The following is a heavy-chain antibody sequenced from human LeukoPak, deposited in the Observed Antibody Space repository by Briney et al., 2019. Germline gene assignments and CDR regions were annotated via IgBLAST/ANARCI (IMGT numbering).Heavy chain of an antibody. CDR1: GGSISSYY. V-gene: IGHV4-59*01. Sequence: PSETLSLTCTVSGGSISSYYWSWIRQPPGKGLEWIGYIYYSGSTNYNPSLKSRVTISVDTSKNQFSLKLSSVTAADTAVYYCVRDSVAGTFDYWGQGTLVTVSS. J-gene: IGHJ4*02. CDR2: IYYSGST. D-gene: IGHD6-19*01. CDR3: VRDSVAGTFDY.